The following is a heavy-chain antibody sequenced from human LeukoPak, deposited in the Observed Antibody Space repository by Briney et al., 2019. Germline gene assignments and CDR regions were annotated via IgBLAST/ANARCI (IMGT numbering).Heavy chain of an antibody. Sequence: GGSLRLSCAASGFTFSSYWMSWVRQAPGKGLEWVANIKQDGSEKYYVDSVKGRFTISRDNAKNSLYLQMNSLRAEDTAVYYCARGGSGNWNAPFDYWGQGTLVTVSS. D-gene: IGHD1-1*01. CDR2: IKQDGSEK. V-gene: IGHV3-7*01. CDR1: GFTFSSYW. J-gene: IGHJ4*02. CDR3: ARGGSGNWNAPFDY.